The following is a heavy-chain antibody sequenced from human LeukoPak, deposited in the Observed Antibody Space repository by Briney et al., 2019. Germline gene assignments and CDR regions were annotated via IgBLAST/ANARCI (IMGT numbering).Heavy chain of an antibody. J-gene: IGHJ3*02. CDR1: GFTFSSYS. CDR3: ARVGVMTTDAFDI. Sequence: GGSLRLSCAASGFTFSSYSMNWVRQAPGKGLEWVSYISSSSSTIYYADSVKGRFTIYRDNAKNSLYLQMNSLRAEVTAVYYCARVGVMTTDAFDIWGQGTMVTVSS. D-gene: IGHD3-16*01. V-gene: IGHV3-48*01. CDR2: ISSSSSTI.